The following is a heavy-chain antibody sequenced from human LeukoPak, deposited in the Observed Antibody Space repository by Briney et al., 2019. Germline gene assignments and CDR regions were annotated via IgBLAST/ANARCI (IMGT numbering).Heavy chain of an antibody. CDR2: IRYDGSNK. D-gene: IGHD2-2*01. CDR1: GFTFSSYG. V-gene: IGHV3-30*02. Sequence: GGSLRLSCAASGFTFSSYGMHWVRQAPGKGLEWVAFIRYDGSNKYYADSVKGRFTISRDNSKNTLYLQMNSLRAEDTAVYYCANIVVVPAAKDGHAFDIWGQGTMVTVSS. J-gene: IGHJ3*02. CDR3: ANIVVVPAAKDGHAFDI.